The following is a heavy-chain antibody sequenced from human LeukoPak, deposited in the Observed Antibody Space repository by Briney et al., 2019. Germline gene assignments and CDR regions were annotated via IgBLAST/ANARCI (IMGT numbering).Heavy chain of an antibody. V-gene: IGHV3-74*01. Sequence: PGGSLRLSCAASGFTFSSYWMHWVRHAPGKGLVWVSRINSDGSTTSYADSVKGRFTISRDNAKNTLYLQMNSLRAEDTAVYYCALGGCSSTSCYTIFGYWGQGTLVTVSS. CDR1: GFTFSSYW. J-gene: IGHJ4*02. CDR2: INSDGSTT. CDR3: ALGGCSSTSCYTIFGY. D-gene: IGHD2-2*02.